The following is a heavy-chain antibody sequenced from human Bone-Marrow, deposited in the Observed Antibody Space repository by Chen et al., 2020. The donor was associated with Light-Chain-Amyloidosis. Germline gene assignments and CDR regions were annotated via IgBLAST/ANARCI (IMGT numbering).Heavy chain of an antibody. D-gene: IGHD1-1*01. J-gene: IGHJ4*02. CDR3: ARSLRADDVDVVY. V-gene: IGHV4-31*03. Sequence: QVQLQESGPGLVKPSQTLSLTCSVSGDSISSDSYYWSWLRQHPGKGLEWIGYIDDSGSTYYNPSLKSRVTISVDTSQNLCSLTLTSVTVADTAVYYCARSLRADDVDVVYWGQGVLVIVSS. CDR2: IDDSGST. CDR1: GDSISSDSYY.